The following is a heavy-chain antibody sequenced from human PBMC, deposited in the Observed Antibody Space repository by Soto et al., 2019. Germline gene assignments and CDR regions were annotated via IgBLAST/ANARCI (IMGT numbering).Heavy chain of an antibody. Sequence: PSETLSLTCTASGGSISSYSLSWIRQPPGKGLEWIGYIYCSGSTTYNPSLKSRVSISVDTSKNQFSLKLSSVTAADTAVYYSARGGYDFWSGYYLSYYYGMDVWGQGTTVTVSS. CDR3: ARGGYDFWSGYYLSYYYGMDV. CDR2: IYCSGST. CDR1: GGSISSYS. V-gene: IGHV4-59*01. J-gene: IGHJ6*02. D-gene: IGHD3-3*01.